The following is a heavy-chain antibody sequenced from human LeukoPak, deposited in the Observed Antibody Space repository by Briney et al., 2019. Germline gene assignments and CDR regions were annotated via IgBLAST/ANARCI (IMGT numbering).Heavy chain of an antibody. V-gene: IGHV1-69*04. CDR2: IIPILGIA. CDR1: GGTFSSYA. Sequence: SVKVSCKASGGTFSSYAISWVRQAPGQGLEWMGRIIPILGIANYAQKFQGRVTIAADKSTSTAHMELSSLRSEDTAVYYCARVPLRDGYNYNYYYGMDVWGQGATVTVSS. CDR3: ARVPLRDGYNYNYYYGMDV. D-gene: IGHD5-24*01. J-gene: IGHJ6*02.